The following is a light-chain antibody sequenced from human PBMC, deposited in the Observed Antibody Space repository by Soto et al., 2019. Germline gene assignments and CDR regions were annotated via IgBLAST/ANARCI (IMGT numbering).Light chain of an antibody. CDR1: SGHSSNA. J-gene: IGLJ2*01. Sequence: QLVLTQSPSASASLGASVNLTYTLSSGHSSNAIAWHQQQPEKGPRYLMKLNSDGSHSKGDGIPDRFSGSSSGAERYLTISSLQSEDEADYYCQTWGTGIVVFGGGTKVTVL. CDR2: LNSDGSH. CDR3: QTWGTGIVV. V-gene: IGLV4-69*01.